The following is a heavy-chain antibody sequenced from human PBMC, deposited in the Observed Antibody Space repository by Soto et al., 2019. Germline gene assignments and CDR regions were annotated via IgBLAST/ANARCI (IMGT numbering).Heavy chain of an antibody. D-gene: IGHD6-19*01. CDR2: ISAYNGNT. CDR3: ARDLRSSSGHNGGGY. CDR1: GYTFTSYG. J-gene: IGHJ4*02. Sequence: GASVKVSCKASGYTFTSYGISWVRQAPGQGLEWMGWISAYNGNTNYAQKLQGRVTMTTDTSTSTAYMELRSLRSDDTAVYYCARDLRSSSGHNGGGYWGQGTLVTVSS. V-gene: IGHV1-18*01.